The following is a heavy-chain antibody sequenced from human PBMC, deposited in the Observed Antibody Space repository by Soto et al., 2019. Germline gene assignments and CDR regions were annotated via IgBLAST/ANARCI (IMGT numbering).Heavy chain of an antibody. Sequence: SGPTLVNPTQTLTLTCTFSGFSLSTSGMCVSWIRQPPGKALEWLALIDWDDDKYYSTSLKTRLTISKDTSKNQVVLTMTNMDPVDTATYYCARSPIVVVPAALRDYYYGMDVWGQGTTVTVSS. J-gene: IGHJ6*02. CDR2: IDWDDDK. V-gene: IGHV2-70*01. CDR3: ARSPIVVVPAALRDYYYGMDV. CDR1: GFSLSTSGMC. D-gene: IGHD2-2*01.